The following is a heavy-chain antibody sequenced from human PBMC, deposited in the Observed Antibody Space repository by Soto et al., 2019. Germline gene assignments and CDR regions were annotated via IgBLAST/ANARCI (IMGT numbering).Heavy chain of an antibody. CDR2: ITSSGDYT. CDR1: GFTFSSYA. CDR3: ARNEYFGSGSYYFDY. D-gene: IGHD3-10*01. V-gene: IGHV3-23*01. Sequence: GGSLRLSCAASGFTFSSYAMSWVRQAPGKGLEWVSAITSSGDYTYYADSVKGRFTISRDNSKNTLYLQMNSLRAEDTAVYYCARNEYFGSGSYYFDYWGQGTLVTVSS. J-gene: IGHJ4*02.